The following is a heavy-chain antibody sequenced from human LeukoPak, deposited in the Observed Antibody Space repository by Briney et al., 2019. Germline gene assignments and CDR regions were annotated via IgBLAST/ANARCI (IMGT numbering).Heavy chain of an antibody. Sequence: GGSLRLSCAASGFTFYDYAMHWVRQAPGKGLEWDSGISWNSGSIGYADSVKGRFTISRDNAKNSLYLQMNSLRAEDTALYYCAKDSIAVAGNVDYWGQGTLVTVSS. V-gene: IGHV3-9*01. J-gene: IGHJ4*02. CDR2: ISWNSGSI. D-gene: IGHD6-19*01. CDR3: AKDSIAVAGNVDY. CDR1: GFTFYDYA.